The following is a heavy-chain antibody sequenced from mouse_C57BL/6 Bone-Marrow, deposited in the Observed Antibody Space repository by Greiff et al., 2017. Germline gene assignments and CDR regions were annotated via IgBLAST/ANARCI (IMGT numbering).Heavy chain of an antibody. D-gene: IGHD1-1*01. J-gene: IGHJ2*01. CDR3: ARHRYYYGSSYDY. CDR1: GFTFSSYG. V-gene: IGHV5-6*01. Sequence: EVKLQESGGDLVKPGGSLKLSCAASGFTFSSYGMSWVRQTPDKRLEWVATISSGGSYTYYPDSVTGRFTISRDNAKNTLYLQMSSLKSEDTAMYYCARHRYYYGSSYDYWGQGTTLTVSS. CDR2: ISSGGSYT.